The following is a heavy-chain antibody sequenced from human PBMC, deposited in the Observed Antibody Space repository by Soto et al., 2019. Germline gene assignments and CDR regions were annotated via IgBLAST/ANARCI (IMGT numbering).Heavy chain of an antibody. D-gene: IGHD3-22*01. J-gene: IGHJ4*02. V-gene: IGHV3-7*03. Sequence: GGSLRLSCAASGFTFSNYWMNWVRQAPGKGLEWVANIKQDGSEKNYVDSVKGRFTISRDNAKNSLYLQMNSLSAEDTAVFYCAKDGPDDSSGYFSFEYWGQGTLVTVSS. CDR1: GFTFSNYW. CDR3: AKDGPDDSSGYFSFEY. CDR2: IKQDGSEK.